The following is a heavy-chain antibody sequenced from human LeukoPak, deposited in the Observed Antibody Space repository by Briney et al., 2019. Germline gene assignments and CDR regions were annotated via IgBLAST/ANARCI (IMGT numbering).Heavy chain of an antibody. Sequence: GGSLRLSCTASGFTFSSYWMSWVRQVPGKGLQWVANIKQDGTEKYYLDSLTGRFTISRDNAKNSLYLQMDSLRTEDTAVYYCARAWTGYSYGDYWGQGTLVTVSS. D-gene: IGHD5-18*01. CDR2: IKQDGTEK. CDR3: ARAWTGYSYGDY. V-gene: IGHV3-7*01. J-gene: IGHJ4*02. CDR1: GFTFSSYW.